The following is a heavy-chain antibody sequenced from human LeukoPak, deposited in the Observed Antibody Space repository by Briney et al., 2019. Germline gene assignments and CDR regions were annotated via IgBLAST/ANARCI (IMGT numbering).Heavy chain of an antibody. CDR2: INPNSGGT. D-gene: IGHD3-10*01. Sequence: PPASVKVSCKASGYTFSGYYIHWVRQAPGQGLEWMGWINPNSGGTNYAQGFQVWVTMTRDTSISTAYMELSRLGSDDTAVYYCAREDFGDQRGNRGWYFDLWAVAPWSLSPQ. CDR1: GYTFSGYY. V-gene: IGHV1-2*04. J-gene: IGHJ2*01. CDR3: AREDFGDQRGNRGWYFDL.